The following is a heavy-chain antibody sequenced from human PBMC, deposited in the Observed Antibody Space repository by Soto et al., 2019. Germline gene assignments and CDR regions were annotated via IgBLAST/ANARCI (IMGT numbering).Heavy chain of an antibody. D-gene: IGHD2-15*01. CDR3: ARVHCSAGTCLDGLDF. CDR1: GDSVSSNGAC. J-gene: IGHJ6*02. CDR2: IYYRSKWFH. Sequence: LTCVISGDSVSSNGACWNWIRQSPSRGLQWLGRIYYRSKWFHDYAASVESRMAINPDTSRNQFSLQLNYVTPEDTAVYYCARVHCSAGTCLDGLDFWGQGTSVTVSS. V-gene: IGHV6-1*01.